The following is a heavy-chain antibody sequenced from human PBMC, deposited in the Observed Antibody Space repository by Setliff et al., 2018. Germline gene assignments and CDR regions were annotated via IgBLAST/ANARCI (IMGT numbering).Heavy chain of an antibody. Sequence: SVKVSCKASGGTFSSYAISWVRQAPGQGLEWMGRIIPIFGTANYAQKFQGRVTITADKSTSTAYMELSSLRFEDTAAYYCARAQSWSGGPYYFDNWGQETLVTVSS. CDR3: ARAQSWSGGPYYFDN. CDR2: IIPIFGTA. V-gene: IGHV1-69*06. CDR1: GGTFSSYA. J-gene: IGHJ4*02. D-gene: IGHD3-3*01.